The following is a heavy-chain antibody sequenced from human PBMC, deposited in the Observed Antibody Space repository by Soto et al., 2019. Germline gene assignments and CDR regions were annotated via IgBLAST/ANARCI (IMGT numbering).Heavy chain of an antibody. V-gene: IGHV1-18*01. D-gene: IGHD3-16*01. CDR3: ARMGDVPYYYYGLDV. CDR1: DYSFTRYG. J-gene: IGHJ6*02. CDR2: ISGYNANT. Sequence: QVQLVQSGAEVKKPGASVKVSCKASDYSFTRYGISWVRQAPGQGLEWVGWISGYNANTNYPENLQGRVTMTTDTSTSTAYMEVRNLISDDTAVYYCARMGDVPYYYYGLDVWGQGTTVTVSS.